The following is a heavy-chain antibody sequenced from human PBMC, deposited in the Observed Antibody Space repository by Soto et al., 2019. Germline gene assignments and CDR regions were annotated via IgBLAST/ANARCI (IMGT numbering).Heavy chain of an antibody. D-gene: IGHD1-26*01. V-gene: IGHV4-28*01. CDR2: IYYSWTT. J-gene: IGHJ4*02. CDR3: ARREIQGPIDY. Sequence: QVQLQESGPGLVKPSDTLSLTCAVSGYSISSSNWWGWIRQPPGKGLEWIGYIYYSWTTYYNPSLKIRVTMSVDTSKNQFSLKLTSVTAVDTAVYYCARREIQGPIDYWGQGTLVTVSS. CDR1: GYSISSSNW.